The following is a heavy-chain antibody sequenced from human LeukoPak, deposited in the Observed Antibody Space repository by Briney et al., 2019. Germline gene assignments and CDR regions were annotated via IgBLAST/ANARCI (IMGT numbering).Heavy chain of an antibody. CDR3: AREGEVSYYFDY. CDR2: IYYSGST. J-gene: IGHJ4*02. D-gene: IGHD6-6*01. CDR1: GGSISSYY. V-gene: IGHV4-59*12. Sequence: SETLSLTCTVSGGSISSYYWSWIRQPPGKGLEWIGYIYYSGSTNYNPSLKSRVTISVDRSKNQFSLKLSSVTAADTAVYYCAREGEVSYYFDYWGQGTLVTVSS.